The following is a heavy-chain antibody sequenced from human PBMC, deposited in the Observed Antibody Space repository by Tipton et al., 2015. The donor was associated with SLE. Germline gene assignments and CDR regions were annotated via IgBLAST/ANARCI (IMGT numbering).Heavy chain of an antibody. V-gene: IGHV4-59*08. CDR2: IYYSGST. J-gene: IGHJ4*02. CDR3: ARQVGAIDY. CDR1: GGSISSYY. D-gene: IGHD1-26*01. Sequence: TLSLTCTVSGGSISSYYWSWIRQPPGKGLEWIGYIYYSGSTNYNPSLKSRVTISVDTSKNQFSLKLSSVTAADTAVYYCARQVGAIDYWGQGTLVTVSS.